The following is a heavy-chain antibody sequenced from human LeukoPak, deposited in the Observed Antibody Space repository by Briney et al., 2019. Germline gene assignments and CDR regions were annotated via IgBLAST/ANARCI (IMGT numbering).Heavy chain of an antibody. J-gene: IGHJ3*02. CDR2: IYSTGST. D-gene: IGHD3-22*01. CDR1: GGSINSFY. Sequence: SETLSLTCTVFGGSINSFYWSWIRQPPGKGLEWIGYIYSTGSTNYNPSLKSRVTISVDTSKNQFSLKLSSVTAADTAVYYCARSKPYYYDSSGYGSDAFDIWGQGTMVTVSS. V-gene: IGHV4-59*01. CDR3: ARSKPYYYDSSGYGSDAFDI.